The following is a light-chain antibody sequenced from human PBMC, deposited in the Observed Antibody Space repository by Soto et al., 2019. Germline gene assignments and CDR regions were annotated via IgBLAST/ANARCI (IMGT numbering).Light chain of an antibody. CDR2: WAS. V-gene: IGKV4-1*01. CDR3: QQYYRTSRT. J-gene: IGKJ2*01. Sequence: DIVMTQSLDSLAVSLGERATINCKSSQSLLYSSDNKNYLAWYQQKPGQPPKLLIYWASTRESGVPDRFSGSGSGTDFTLTINSLQAEDVAVYYCQQYYRTSRTFGKGTKLEIK. CDR1: QSLLYSSDNKNY.